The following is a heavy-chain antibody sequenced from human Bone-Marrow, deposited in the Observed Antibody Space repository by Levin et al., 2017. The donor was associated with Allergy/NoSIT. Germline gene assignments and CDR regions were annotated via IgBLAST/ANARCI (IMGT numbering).Heavy chain of an antibody. CDR3: VRGGEYSYFYHLDS. D-gene: IGHD5-18*01. V-gene: IGHV3-74*01. CDR2: MNFDGKTT. Sequence: PGGSLRLSCAVSGFTFINYWMYWVRQRPGEGLQFISRMNFDGKTTDYAASVNGRFTISRDNANKTLYLQMKSLRVEDTAVYYCVRGGEYSYFYHLDSWGHGTRVTVSS. CDR1: GFTFINYW. J-gene: IGHJ5*01.